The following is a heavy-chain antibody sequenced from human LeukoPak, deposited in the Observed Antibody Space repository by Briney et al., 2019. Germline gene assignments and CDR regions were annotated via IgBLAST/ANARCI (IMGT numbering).Heavy chain of an antibody. CDR3: ARVGYDSSGYSSY. CDR1: GGSISSSSYY. V-gene: IGHV4-39*07. Sequence: PSETLSLTCTVSGGSISSSSYYWGWIRQPPGKGLEWIGSIYYSGSTYYNPSLKSRVTISVDTSKNQFSLKLSSVTAADTAVYYCARVGYDSSGYSSYWGQGTLVTVSS. J-gene: IGHJ4*02. CDR2: IYYSGST. D-gene: IGHD3-22*01.